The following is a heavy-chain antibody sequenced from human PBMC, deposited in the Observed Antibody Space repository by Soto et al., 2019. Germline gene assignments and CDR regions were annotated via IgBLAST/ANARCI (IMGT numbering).Heavy chain of an antibody. V-gene: IGHV4-31*03. CDR2: IYYSGST. J-gene: IGHJ6*02. CDR3: ARDGGWNYARDYYGMDV. CDR1: GGSISSGGYY. D-gene: IGHD1-7*01. Sequence: SETLSLTCTVSGGSISSGGYYWSWIRQHPGKGLEWIGYIYYSGSTYYNPSLKSRVTISVDTSKNQFSLKLSSVTAADTAVYYCARDGGWNYARDYYGMDVWGQGTTVTVSS.